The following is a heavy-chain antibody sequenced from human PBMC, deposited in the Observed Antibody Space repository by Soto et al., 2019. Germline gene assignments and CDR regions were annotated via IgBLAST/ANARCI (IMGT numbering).Heavy chain of an antibody. V-gene: IGHV3-23*01. Sequence: EVQLLESGGGLVQPGGSLRLSCAASGFTFSSFAMRWVRQAPGKGLEWVSSSSGSGDSAYYADSVKGRFTISRDNSKNTLYLQMNSLRAEDTAVDYCARRGSGNYYDYWGQGTLVTVSS. CDR2: SSGSGDSA. CDR1: GFTFSSFA. CDR3: ARRGSGNYYDY. J-gene: IGHJ4*02. D-gene: IGHD1-26*01.